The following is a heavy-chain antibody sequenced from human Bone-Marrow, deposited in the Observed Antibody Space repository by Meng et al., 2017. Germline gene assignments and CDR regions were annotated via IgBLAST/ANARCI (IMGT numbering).Heavy chain of an antibody. CDR2: IFPEDSDI. Sequence: GESLKISCKGYGYRFTSHWIGWVRQMPGKGLEWMGIIFPEDSDIRYSPSFQGQVTISADKSTSTVYLQWSILRASDTATYYCARNGGSPFDSWGQGTLVTVSS. V-gene: IGHV5-51*01. CDR1: GYRFTSHW. J-gene: IGHJ4*02. CDR3: ARNGGSPFDS.